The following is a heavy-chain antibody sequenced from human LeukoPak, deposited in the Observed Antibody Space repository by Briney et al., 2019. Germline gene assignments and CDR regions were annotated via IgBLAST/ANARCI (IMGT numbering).Heavy chain of an antibody. V-gene: IGHV1-69*01. D-gene: IGHD6-13*01. Sequence: ASVRVSCKASGGTFSSYAISWVRQAPGQGLEWMGGIIPIFGTANYAQKFQGRVTITADESTSTAYMELSSLRSEDTAVYYCARGVAAAPDYWGQETLVTVSS. CDR3: ARGVAAAPDY. CDR1: GGTFSSYA. J-gene: IGHJ4*02. CDR2: IIPIFGTA.